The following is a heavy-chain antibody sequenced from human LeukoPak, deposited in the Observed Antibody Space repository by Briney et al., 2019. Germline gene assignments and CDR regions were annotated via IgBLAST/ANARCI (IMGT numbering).Heavy chain of an antibody. CDR3: ARPRGCGSKYDVFDI. Sequence: GESMQFCCKGSGYSCTNYWIGWVRQMPGKGLEWMGIIYPGDSDTRYSPSFQGQVTISADKSRSTAYLQWSSLKASDTAMYYCARPRGCGSKYDVFDIWGQGTMVTVSS. CDR1: GYSCTNYW. V-gene: IGHV5-51*01. CDR2: IYPGDSDT. D-gene: IGHD2-2*01. J-gene: IGHJ3*02.